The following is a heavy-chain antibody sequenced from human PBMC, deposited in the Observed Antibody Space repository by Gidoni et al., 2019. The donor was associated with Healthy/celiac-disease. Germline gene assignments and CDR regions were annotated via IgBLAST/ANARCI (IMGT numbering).Heavy chain of an antibody. V-gene: IGHV3-23*01. CDR3: AKDFFGVVILWVFDY. CDR2: ISGSGGST. J-gene: IGHJ4*02. D-gene: IGHD3-3*01. CDR1: GFTFSSYA. Sequence: EVQLLESGGGLVQPGGSLRRPCAASGFTFSSYAMSWVRQAPGKGLEWVSAISGSGGSTYYADSVKGRFTISRDNSKNTLYLQMNSLRAEDTAVYYCAKDFFGVVILWVFDYWGQGTLVTVSS.